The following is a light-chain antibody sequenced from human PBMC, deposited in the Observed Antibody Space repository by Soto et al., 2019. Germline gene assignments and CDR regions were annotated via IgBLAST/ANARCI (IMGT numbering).Light chain of an antibody. CDR3: QQYNNWPHT. Sequence: ELVVTQSPAPLSVSPGERATLSWRASQGISSKLTWYQQKADQAPSLLIYGVSTRATGVPVRFSGSGSGTEFTLTINSLQSEDVAVYYCQQYNNWPHTFGQGTKVDIK. V-gene: IGKV3-15*01. J-gene: IGKJ2*01. CDR2: GVS. CDR1: QGISSK.